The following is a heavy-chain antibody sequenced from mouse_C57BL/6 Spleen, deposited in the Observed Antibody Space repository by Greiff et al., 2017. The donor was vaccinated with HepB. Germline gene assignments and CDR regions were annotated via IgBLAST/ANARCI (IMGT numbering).Heavy chain of an antibody. CDR1: GYSFTDYN. CDR2: INPNYGST. D-gene: IGHD1-1*01. Sequence: VQLQQSGPELVKPGASVKISCKASGYSFTDYNMNWVKQSNGKSLEWIGVINPNYGSTSYNQKFKGKATLTVDQSSSTAYMQLNSLTSEDSAVYYGARELVTTVVAFYWYIDVWGTGTTVTVSS. J-gene: IGHJ1*03. V-gene: IGHV1-39*01. CDR3: ARELVTTVVAFYWYIDV.